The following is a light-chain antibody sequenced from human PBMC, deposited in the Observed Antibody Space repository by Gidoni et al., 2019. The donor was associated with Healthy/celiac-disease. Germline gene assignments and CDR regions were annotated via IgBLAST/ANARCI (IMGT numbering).Light chain of an antibody. J-gene: IGKJ4*02. V-gene: IGKV3-11*01. CDR1: QSVSSY. Sequence: IVLTQSPATLSLSPGERAPLSCRASQSVSSYLAWYQQKPGAAPRLLIDDASNRATGIPARFSGSGSGTDFTITISSLEPEDFAVYYCQQRSNWPLTFGGGTKVEIK. CDR3: QQRSNWPLT. CDR2: DAS.